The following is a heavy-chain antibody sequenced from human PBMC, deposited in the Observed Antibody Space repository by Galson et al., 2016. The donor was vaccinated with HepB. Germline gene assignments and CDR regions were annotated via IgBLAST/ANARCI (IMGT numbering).Heavy chain of an antibody. CDR2: MSNSGRRT. Sequence: SLRLSCAASGFTFSDYAMAWVRQAPGKGLEWVSGMSNSGRRTYYGDSVKGRFAMSRDNSKNTLYLQMNNLRADDTAVYYCARAPYPQVRVGGEADFDYWGQGTLGTVSS. CDR3: ARAPYPQVRVGGEADFDY. J-gene: IGHJ4*02. CDR1: GFTFSDYA. V-gene: IGHV3-23*01. D-gene: IGHD1-26*01.